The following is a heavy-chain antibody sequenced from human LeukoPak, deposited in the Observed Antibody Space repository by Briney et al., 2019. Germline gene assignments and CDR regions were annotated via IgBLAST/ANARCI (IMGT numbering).Heavy chain of an antibody. Sequence: ASVKVSCKASGYTFTGYYMHWVRQAPGQGLEWMGWINPNSGGTNYAQKFQGRVTMTRDTPISTAYMELSRLRSDDTAVYYCARGGHKYCSGGSCHHFDYWGQGTLVTVSS. J-gene: IGHJ4*02. CDR2: INPNSGGT. CDR3: ARGGHKYCSGGSCHHFDY. D-gene: IGHD2-15*01. CDR1: GYTFTGYY. V-gene: IGHV1-2*02.